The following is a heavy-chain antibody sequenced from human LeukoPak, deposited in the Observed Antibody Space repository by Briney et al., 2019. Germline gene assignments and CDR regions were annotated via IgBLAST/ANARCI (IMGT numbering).Heavy chain of an antibody. V-gene: IGHV4-38-2*01. Sequence: SETLSLTCAVSGYSISSGYYWGWIRQPPGKGLEWIGSIFHSGSTYYNPALKSRVTLSIDTSKNQFSLRLSSVTATDTAVYYCARVFGNFSDRWFDPWGQGTLVTVS. J-gene: IGHJ5*02. CDR1: GYSISSGYY. CDR2: IFHSGST. D-gene: IGHD3-22*01. CDR3: ARVFGNFSDRWFDP.